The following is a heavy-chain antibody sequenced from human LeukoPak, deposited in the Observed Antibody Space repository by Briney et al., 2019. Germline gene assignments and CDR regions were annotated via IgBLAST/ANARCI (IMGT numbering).Heavy chain of an antibody. CDR3: AHRLSAAGLFDY. CDR2: VYGDDDK. J-gene: IGHJ4*02. Sequence: KESGPTLVKPTQTLTLTCTFSGFSLRTSGVAVGWIRQPPGQALEWLALVYGDDDKRYSPSLKSRLTITKDTSKNQVVLTMTNMDPVDTATYYCAHRLSAAGLFDYRGQGTLVTVSS. CDR1: GFSLRTSGVA. D-gene: IGHD6-13*01. V-gene: IGHV2-5*02.